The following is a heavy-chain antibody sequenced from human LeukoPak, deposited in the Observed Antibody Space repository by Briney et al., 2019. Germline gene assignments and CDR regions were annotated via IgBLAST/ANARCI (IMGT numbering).Heavy chain of an antibody. CDR3: ARDPIGGPLDC. Sequence: ASVKVSCKASGYTFTSYWMHWVRQAPGQGLEWMGKIIPGNGSTTYSQKFQGRVTMTRDTSATTVYLELSSLRSEDTAVYYCARDPIGGPLDCWGQGTQVTVSS. V-gene: IGHV1-46*01. J-gene: IGHJ4*02. CDR2: IIPGNGST. D-gene: IGHD3-16*01. CDR1: GYTFTSYW.